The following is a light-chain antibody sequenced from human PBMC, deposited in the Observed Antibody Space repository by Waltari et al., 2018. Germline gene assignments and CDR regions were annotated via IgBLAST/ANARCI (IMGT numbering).Light chain of an antibody. V-gene: IGLV2-23*02. CDR1: SSDVGCYKF. Sequence: QSALTQPASVSGSPGQSITISCMGTSSDVGCYKFVSWYQQHPGKPPKLSIYDVTKPPSGVSNRFSGSKSGNTASLTISGLQAEDEADYYCCSYVGGGTLVFGGGTNVTVL. CDR2: DVT. CDR3: CSYVGGGTLV. J-gene: IGLJ2*01.